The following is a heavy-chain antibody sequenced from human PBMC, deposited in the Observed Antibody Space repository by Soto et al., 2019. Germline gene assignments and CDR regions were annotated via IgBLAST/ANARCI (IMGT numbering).Heavy chain of an antibody. CDR3: ASGNYYDSSGYYLAY. Sequence: GGSLRLSCSPSGFTFSNYWMQWVRQAPGKGLVWVSRINSDGSSTSYADSVKGRFTISRDNAKYTLYLQMNSLRAEDTAVYYCASGNYYDSSGYYLAYWGQGTLVTVSS. J-gene: IGHJ4*02. V-gene: IGHV3-74*01. CDR1: GFTFSNYW. CDR2: INSDGSST. D-gene: IGHD3-22*01.